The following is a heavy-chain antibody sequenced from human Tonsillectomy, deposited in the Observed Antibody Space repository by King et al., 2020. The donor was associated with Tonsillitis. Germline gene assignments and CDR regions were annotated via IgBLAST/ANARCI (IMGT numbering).Heavy chain of an antibody. Sequence: VTLKESGPVLVKPTENLTLTCTVSGFSLTNPRVGVSWIRQPPGKALEWLAHIFSNDEKSHSTSLKTRLTISKDTSKSQVVLTMTNMDPVDTATYYCARIYGDFTTVFDYWGQGTLVTVSS. CDR2: IFSNDEK. CDR3: ARIYGDFTTVFDY. V-gene: IGHV2-26*01. CDR1: GFSLTNPRVG. J-gene: IGHJ4*02. D-gene: IGHD4-17*01.